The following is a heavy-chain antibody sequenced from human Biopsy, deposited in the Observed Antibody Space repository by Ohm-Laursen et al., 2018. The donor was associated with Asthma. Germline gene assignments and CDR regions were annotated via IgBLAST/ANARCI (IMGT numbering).Heavy chain of an antibody. CDR2: INTNSGTP. D-gene: IGHD5-12*01. Sequence: ASVKVSCNASGYKFNSVAVLWVRQAPGQRLEWMGWINTNSGTPTYVQGFSGRFVFSLDPSVATAYLQIDSLRSEDTGVYYCTRAGSTFVADYWGQGTLVTVSS. V-gene: IGHV7-4-1*01. J-gene: IGHJ4*01. CDR3: TRAGSTFVADY. CDR1: GYKFNSVA.